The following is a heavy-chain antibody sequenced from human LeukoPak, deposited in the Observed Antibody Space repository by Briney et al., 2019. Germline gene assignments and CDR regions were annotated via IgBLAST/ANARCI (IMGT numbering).Heavy chain of an antibody. J-gene: IGHJ5*02. Sequence: GGSLRLSCAASGFTFSSSEMNWVRQAPGKGLEWVSYIGSSGNAIYYADSVRGRFTISRDSAKNSLYLQMNSLRVEDTAVYYCARRRDWFDPWGQGTLVTVSS. CDR3: ARRRDWFDP. V-gene: IGHV3-48*03. CDR1: GFTFSSSE. CDR2: IGSSGNAI.